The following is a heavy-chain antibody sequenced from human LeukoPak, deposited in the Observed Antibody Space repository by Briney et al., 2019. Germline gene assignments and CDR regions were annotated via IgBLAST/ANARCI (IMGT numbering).Heavy chain of an antibody. J-gene: IGHJ6*02. CDR3: GTWAFYHGLDV. D-gene: IGHD2/OR15-2a*01. CDR1: GFSFGDYA. Sequence: GGSLSLSCAASGFSFGDYAMHWVRQAPGKGLEWVSLIRADGGRTYYADSVNGRFTTSRDNSKNSLYLQMNSLRTDDTALYYCGTWAFYHGLDVWGQGTTVTVSS. CDR2: IRADGGRT. V-gene: IGHV3-43*02.